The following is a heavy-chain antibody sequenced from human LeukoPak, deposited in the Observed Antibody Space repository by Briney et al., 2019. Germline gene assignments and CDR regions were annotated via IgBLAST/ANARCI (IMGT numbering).Heavy chain of an antibody. CDR2: INPSGGST. V-gene: IGHV1-46*01. J-gene: IGHJ4*02. Sequence: ASVKVSCKASGYTFTGYYMHWVRQAPGQGLEWMGIINPSGGSTSYAQKFQGRVTMTRDTSTSTVYMELSSLRSEDTAVYYCARDDSSGPFWYWGQGTLVTVSS. CDR3: ARDDSSGPFWY. D-gene: IGHD3-22*01. CDR1: GYTFTGYY.